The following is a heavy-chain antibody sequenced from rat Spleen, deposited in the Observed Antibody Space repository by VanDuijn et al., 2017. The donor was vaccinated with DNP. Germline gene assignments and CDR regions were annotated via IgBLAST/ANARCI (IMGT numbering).Heavy chain of an antibody. Sequence: QVQLKESGPGLVQPSQTLSLTCTVSGFSLTSYGVSWVRQPPGKGLEWIGAIWSGGSTYYPDSVKGRFTISRDNAENTVYLQMNSLRSEDTATYYCLKHLDAWGQGTSVTVSS. J-gene: IGHJ4*01. CDR1: GFSLTSYG. CDR3: LKHLDA. CDR2: IWSGGST. V-gene: IGHV2-4*01.